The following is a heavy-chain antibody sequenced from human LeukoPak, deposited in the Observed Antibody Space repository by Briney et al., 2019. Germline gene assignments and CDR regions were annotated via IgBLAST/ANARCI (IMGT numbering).Heavy chain of an antibody. D-gene: IGHD4-17*01. CDR2: IRGSGRHT. Sequence: GGSLRLSCVASGFTFSNYAMMWVRQTQERRLEWVSAIRGSGRHTFYADSVKGRFTISRDNFKNTLYLQMNSLRADDSAVYYCARDPNGDYIGAFDFQRWGLGTPVTVSS. CDR3: ARDPNGDYIGAFDFQR. V-gene: IGHV3-23*01. J-gene: IGHJ1*01. CDR1: GFTFSNYA.